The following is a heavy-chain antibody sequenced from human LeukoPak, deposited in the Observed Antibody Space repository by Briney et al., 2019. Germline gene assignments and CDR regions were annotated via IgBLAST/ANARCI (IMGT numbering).Heavy chain of an antibody. CDR3: ARIFHGSTKDYHYYYMDV. CDR1: GFTFSTYW. CDR2: IQQDGNEK. Sequence: GGSLRLSCAASGFTFSTYWMTWVRQAPGKGLEWVANIQQDGNEKYYVDSVKGRFIISRDDAKNSLSLQMNSLRAEDTAVYYCARIFHGSTKDYHYYYMDVWGKGTTVTVSS. V-gene: IGHV3-7*01. J-gene: IGHJ6*03. D-gene: IGHD2-8*01.